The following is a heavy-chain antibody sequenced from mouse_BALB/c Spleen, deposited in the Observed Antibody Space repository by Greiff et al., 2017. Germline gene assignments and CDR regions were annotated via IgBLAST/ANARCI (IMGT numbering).Heavy chain of an antibody. CDR1: GYTFTSYT. Sequence: VQLQESGAELARPGASVKMSCKASGYTFTSYTMHWVKQRPGQGLEWIGYINPSSGYTNYNQKFKDKATLTADKSSSTAYMQLSSLTSEDSAVYYCARWDEEAMDYWGQGTSVTVSS. J-gene: IGHJ4*01. V-gene: IGHV1-4*01. CDR2: INPSSGYT. CDR3: ARWDEEAMDY. D-gene: IGHD4-1*01.